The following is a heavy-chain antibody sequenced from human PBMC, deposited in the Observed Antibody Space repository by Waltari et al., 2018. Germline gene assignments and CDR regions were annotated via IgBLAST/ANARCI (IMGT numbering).Heavy chain of an antibody. Sequence: QLVGSGGGVVQPGGSLRLPCAAAGFTFRNSGMHWVRQSPGKGLEWVAVILSDGSNEYYADSVKGRFTISRDNSKNTLYLQMNSLRVQDTAVYYCARGSYSSGCDFWGQGTQVTVSS. V-gene: IGHV3-30*03. CDR2: ILSDGSNE. CDR3: ARGSYSSGCDF. CDR1: GFTFRNSG. D-gene: IGHD6-19*01. J-gene: IGHJ4*02.